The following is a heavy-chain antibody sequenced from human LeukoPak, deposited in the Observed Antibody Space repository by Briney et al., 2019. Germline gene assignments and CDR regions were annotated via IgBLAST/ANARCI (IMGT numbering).Heavy chain of an antibody. J-gene: IGHJ5*02. D-gene: IGHD3-16*01. Sequence: GGSLRLSCAASGFTFDKHAMHWVRQAPGKGLGWLAAISSDGIYQYYADSVKGRFAISRDNSRLTVSLQMNSLKPADTAVYYCAQNPTNHDYINAGGGGFDPWGQGTLVTVSS. CDR2: ISSDGIYQ. CDR1: GFTFDKHA. V-gene: IGHV3-30*09. CDR3: AQNPTNHDYINAGGGGFDP.